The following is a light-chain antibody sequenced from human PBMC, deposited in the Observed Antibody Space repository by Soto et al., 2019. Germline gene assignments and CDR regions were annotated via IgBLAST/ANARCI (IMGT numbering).Light chain of an antibody. CDR1: SSDAGGYKY. V-gene: IGLV2-8*01. CDR3: SSYAGSNNYV. Sequence: QSALTQPPSASGSPGQSVTISCTGTSSDAGGYKYVSWYQQYPGKAPKLMIYAVSKRPSGVPDRFSGSKSGNTASLTVSGLQAEDEADYYCSSYAGSNNYVFGTGTKLTVL. J-gene: IGLJ1*01. CDR2: AVS.